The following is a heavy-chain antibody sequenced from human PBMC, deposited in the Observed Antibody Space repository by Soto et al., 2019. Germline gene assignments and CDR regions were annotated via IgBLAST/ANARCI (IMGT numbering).Heavy chain of an antibody. CDR2: IYYSGST. CDR3: ARDRDPGYYYYGMDV. V-gene: IGHV4-31*03. CDR1: GGSISSGGYY. Sequence: QVQLQESGPGLVKPSQTLSLTCTVSGGSISSGGYYWSWIRQHPGKGLEWIGYIYYSGSTYYNPSLKSRVTISVDPSKNQFSLKLSSVTAADTAVYYCARDRDPGYYYYGMDVWGQGTTVTVSS. J-gene: IGHJ6*02.